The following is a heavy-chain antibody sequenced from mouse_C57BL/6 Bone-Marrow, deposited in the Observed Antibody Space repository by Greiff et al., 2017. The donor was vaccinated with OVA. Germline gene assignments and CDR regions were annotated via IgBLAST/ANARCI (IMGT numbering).Heavy chain of an antibody. CDR2: IWSGGST. V-gene: IGHV2-2*01. Sequence: VKLMESGPGLVQPSQSLSITCTVSGFSLTSYGVHWVRQSPGKGLEWLGVIWSGGSTDYNAAFISRLSISKDNSKSQVFCKMNSLQADDTAIYYCARGAYGGNYDYFDYWGQGTTLTVSS. CDR1: GFSLTSYG. D-gene: IGHD2-1*01. J-gene: IGHJ2*01. CDR3: ARGAYGGNYDYFDY.